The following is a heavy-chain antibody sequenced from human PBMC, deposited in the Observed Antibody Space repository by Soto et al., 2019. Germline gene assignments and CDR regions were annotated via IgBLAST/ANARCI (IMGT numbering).Heavy chain of an antibody. Sequence: QLQLQESGPGLVKPSETLSLTCTVSGGSISSSSYYWGWIRQPPGKGLEWIGSIYYSGSTYYNPSLKSRVTISVDTSKNQFSLKLSSVTAADTAVYYCARVRAGTLIDYWGQGTLVTVSS. CDR1: GGSISSSSYY. V-gene: IGHV4-39*01. D-gene: IGHD6-19*01. CDR2: IYYSGST. CDR3: ARVRAGTLIDY. J-gene: IGHJ4*02.